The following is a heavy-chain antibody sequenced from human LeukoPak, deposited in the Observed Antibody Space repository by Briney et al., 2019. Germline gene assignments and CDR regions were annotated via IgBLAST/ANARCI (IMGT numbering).Heavy chain of an antibody. CDR3: ARYDYGDDRPMEFFDY. CDR1: GGSFSGYY. J-gene: IGHJ4*01. D-gene: IGHD4-17*01. Sequence: SETLSLTCAVYGGSFSGYYWNWVRQPPGRGLEWIGEINHSGNTNYNPSLKTRVTMSVDTSKSQFSLKLASVTAADTAVYYCARYDYGDDRPMEFFDYWGHGSLVTVSS. V-gene: IGHV4-34*01. CDR2: INHSGNT.